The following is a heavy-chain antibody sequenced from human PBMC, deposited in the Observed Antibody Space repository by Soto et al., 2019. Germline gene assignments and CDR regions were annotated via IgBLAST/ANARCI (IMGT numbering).Heavy chain of an antibody. V-gene: IGHV4-59*01. J-gene: IGHJ6*02. CDR1: GGSISSYY. Sequence: QVQLQESGPGLVKPSETLSLTCTVYGGSISSYYWSWIRQPPGKGLEWIGYIYYSGSTNYNPSLKSRVTIAVDTSKNQFSLKLSSVTAADTAVYYCARARFGEGMDVWGQGTTVTVSS. CDR3: ARARFGEGMDV. CDR2: IYYSGST. D-gene: IGHD3-10*01.